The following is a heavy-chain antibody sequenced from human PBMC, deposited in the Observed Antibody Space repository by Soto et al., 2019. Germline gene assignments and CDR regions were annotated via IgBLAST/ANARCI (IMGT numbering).Heavy chain of an antibody. D-gene: IGHD5-12*01. CDR3: ARGVREYLVATISPYFDY. CDR2: INHSGST. V-gene: IGHV4-34*01. CDR1: GGSFSGYY. Sequence: SETLSLTCAVYGGSFSGYYWSWIRQPPGKGLEWIGEINHSGSTNYSPSLKSRVTISVDTSKNQFSLKLSSVTAADTAVYYCARGVREYLVATISPYFDYWGQGTLVTVSS. J-gene: IGHJ4*02.